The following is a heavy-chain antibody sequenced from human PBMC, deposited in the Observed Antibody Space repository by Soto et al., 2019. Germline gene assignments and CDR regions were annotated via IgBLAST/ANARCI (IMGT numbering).Heavy chain of an antibody. CDR3: AAGLWFGELWYGMDV. J-gene: IGHJ6*02. Sequence: SETLSLTXTVSGGSISSSSYYWGWIRQPPGKGLEWIGSIYYSGSTYYNPSLKSRVTISVDTSKNQFSLKLSSVTAADTAVYYCAAGLWFGELWYGMDVWGQGTTVTVSS. V-gene: IGHV4-39*01. CDR2: IYYSGST. CDR1: GGSISSSSYY. D-gene: IGHD3-10*01.